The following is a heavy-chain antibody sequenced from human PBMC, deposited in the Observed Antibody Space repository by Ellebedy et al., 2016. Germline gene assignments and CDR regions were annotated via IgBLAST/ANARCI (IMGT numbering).Heavy chain of an antibody. J-gene: IGHJ4*02. CDR3: ARGTYYSFEN. D-gene: IGHD3-10*01. Sequence: GESLKISCAASGFIFSSYWMHWVRQAPGKGLVWVSRIIHDGSGTLYADSVKGRFTISRDNAKNTLYLQVNSLRVEDTAVYYCARGTYYSFENWGQGTLVTVPS. V-gene: IGHV3-74*01. CDR1: GFIFSSYW. CDR2: IIHDGSGT.